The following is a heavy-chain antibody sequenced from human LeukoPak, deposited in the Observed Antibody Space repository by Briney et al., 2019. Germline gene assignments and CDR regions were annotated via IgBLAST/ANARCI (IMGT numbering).Heavy chain of an antibody. CDR1: GFTFSSYS. Sequence: PGGSLRLSCAASGFTFSSYSMNWVRQAPGKGLEWVSYISSSSSTIYYADSVKGRFTISRDNAKNSLYLQMNSLRAEDTAVYYCAKDEDGGYTYGLGYWGQGTLVTVSP. J-gene: IGHJ4*02. CDR2: ISSSSSTI. CDR3: AKDEDGGYTYGLGY. V-gene: IGHV3-48*01. D-gene: IGHD5-18*01.